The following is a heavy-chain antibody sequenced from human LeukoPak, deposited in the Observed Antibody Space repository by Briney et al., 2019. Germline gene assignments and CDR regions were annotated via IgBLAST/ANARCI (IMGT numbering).Heavy chain of an antibody. CDR3: ARVGHIVAAGTYDY. J-gene: IGHJ4*02. CDR2: IFYSGSP. D-gene: IGHD6-13*01. V-gene: IGHV4-59*12. Sequence: SETLSLTCTVSGDSISSYYWSWIPQPPGKGREWIGNIFYSGSPNYNPSLKSRVTTSFDTSNNQFSLKLSFVTAADTAVYYCARVGHIVAAGTYDYWGQGTLVTVSS. CDR1: GDSISSYY.